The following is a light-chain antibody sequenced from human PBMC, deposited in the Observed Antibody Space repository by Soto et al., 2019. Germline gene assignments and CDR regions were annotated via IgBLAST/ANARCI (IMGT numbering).Light chain of an antibody. J-gene: IGKJ1*01. CDR1: QSLVDSDGNTY. V-gene: IGKV2-24*01. Sequence: IVMTQTPLSSAVILGQPASISCRSTQSLVDSDGNTYLSWLHQRPGQPPRLLIYKVSKRLSGVPDRFSGIGAGTYFTLRISRVEAEDVGLYYCMQATQFPWTFGQVTRVEIK. CDR3: MQATQFPWT. CDR2: KVS.